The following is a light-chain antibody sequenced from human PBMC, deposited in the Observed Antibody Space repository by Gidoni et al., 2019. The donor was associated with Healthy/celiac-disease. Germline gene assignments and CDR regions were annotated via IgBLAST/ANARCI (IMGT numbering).Light chain of an antibody. CDR3: QQYYSTPT. CDR2: WAS. CDR1: QSVLYSSNNKNY. Sequence: DIVMTQSPDSLAGSLGERATINCKSSQSVLYSSNNKNYLAWYQQKPGQPPKLLIYWASTRESGVPDRFSGSGSGTDFTLTISSLQAEDVAVYYCQQYYSTPTFXGXTKVEIK. V-gene: IGKV4-1*01. J-gene: IGKJ4*01.